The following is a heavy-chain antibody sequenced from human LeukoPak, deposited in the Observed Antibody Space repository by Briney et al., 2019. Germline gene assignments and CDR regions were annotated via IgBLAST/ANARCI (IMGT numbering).Heavy chain of an antibody. CDR3: TKDRYCTATSCPTDH. J-gene: IGHJ4*02. V-gene: IGHV3-48*03. Sequence: GGSLRLSCAASGFTFSSYEMNWVRQAPGKGLEWVSYISSSGSSTYYADSVKGRFTISRDNSKNSLYLQMNSLRTEDTALYYCTKDRYCTATSCPTDHWGQGTLVTVSS. CDR1: GFTFSSYE. D-gene: IGHD2-2*01. CDR2: ISSSGSST.